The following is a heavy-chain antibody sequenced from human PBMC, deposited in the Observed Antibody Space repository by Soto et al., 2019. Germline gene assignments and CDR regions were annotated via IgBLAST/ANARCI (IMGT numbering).Heavy chain of an antibody. CDR2: ISWNGGTV. D-gene: IGHD6-19*01. Sequence: EIQLAESGGGLVQPGRSLRLSCEGSGFKFDDFAMHWVRQTPGKGLEWVSGISWNGGTVAYADPVKGRFTISRDNGRTSLHLEMISLRAEDTGLYDCAKDRRPRAVAGAIDNWGQGTMVTVSS. V-gene: IGHV3-9*01. J-gene: IGHJ3*02. CDR1: GFKFDDFA. CDR3: AKDRRPRAVAGAIDN.